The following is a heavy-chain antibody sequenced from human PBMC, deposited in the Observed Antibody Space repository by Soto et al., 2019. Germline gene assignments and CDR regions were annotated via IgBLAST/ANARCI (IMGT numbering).Heavy chain of an antibody. Sequence: PSETLSLTCAVSGGSISNNNWWSWVRQSPVTGLEWIGEIYHSGSTNYNPSLKSRVSISVDKSKNQFSLNLSSVTAADTAVYYCVRVGTSGWYPYWGQGILVTVSS. J-gene: IGHJ4*02. D-gene: IGHD6-19*01. CDR1: GGSISNNNW. CDR2: IYHSGST. V-gene: IGHV4-4*02. CDR3: VRVGTSGWYPY.